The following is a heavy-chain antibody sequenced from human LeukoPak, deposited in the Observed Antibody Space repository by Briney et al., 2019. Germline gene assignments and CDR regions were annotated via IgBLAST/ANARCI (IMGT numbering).Heavy chain of an antibody. CDR2: IYTSGST. CDR1: GGSISSGSYY. Sequence: PSQTLSLTCTVSGGSISSGSYYWSWIRQPAGKGLEWIGRIYTSGSTNYNPYLKSRVTISVDTSRNQFSLKLSSVTAADTAVYYCARTYYDILTYYYYMDVWGKGTTVTVSS. D-gene: IGHD3-9*01. J-gene: IGHJ6*03. V-gene: IGHV4-61*02. CDR3: ARTYYDILTYYYYMDV.